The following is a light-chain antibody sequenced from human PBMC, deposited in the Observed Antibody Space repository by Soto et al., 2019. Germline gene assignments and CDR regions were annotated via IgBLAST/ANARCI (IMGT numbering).Light chain of an antibody. CDR1: QSVGSY. CDR3: QQRGNWPVT. Sequence: EIVLTQSPATLYLSPGERATLSCRATQSVGSYFAWYQQKPGQAPRLLIYDASNRATGIPARFSGSGSGTDCTVTISSLEAEDFAVYYCQQRGNWPVTLGQGARVDIK. V-gene: IGKV3-11*01. J-gene: IGKJ1*01. CDR2: DAS.